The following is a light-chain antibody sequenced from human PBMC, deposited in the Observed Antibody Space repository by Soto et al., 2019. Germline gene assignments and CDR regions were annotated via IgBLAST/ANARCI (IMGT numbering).Light chain of an antibody. J-gene: IGLJ2*01. V-gene: IGLV2-14*01. CDR2: DVS. Sequence: QSALTQPASVSGSPGQSITISCTGTSSDVGGYHYVSWYQQHPGKAPKLMIYDVSNRPSGVSNRFSGSKSGNTASLAISGLQADDEAYYYCSSYTSSSTPRVFGGGTKLTVL. CDR3: SSYTSSSTPRV. CDR1: SSDVGGYHY.